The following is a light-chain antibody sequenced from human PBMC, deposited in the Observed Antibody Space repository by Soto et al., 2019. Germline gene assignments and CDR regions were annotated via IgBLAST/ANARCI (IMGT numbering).Light chain of an antibody. CDR1: QSVSSY. CDR3: QQTYRAPIT. V-gene: IGKV3-11*01. CDR2: DAS. Sequence: EIVLTQSPATVSLSPGERATLSCRASQSVSSYLAWYQQKPGQAPRLLIYDASNRATGIPARFSGSGSGTDFTLTISNLQPEDFATYYCQQTYRAPITFGQGTRLEIK. J-gene: IGKJ5*01.